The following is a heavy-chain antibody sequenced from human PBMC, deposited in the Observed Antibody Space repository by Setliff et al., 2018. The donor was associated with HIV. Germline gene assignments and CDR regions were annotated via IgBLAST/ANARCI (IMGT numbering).Heavy chain of an antibody. CDR3: ARVPVAGANWFDP. CDR2: IYHSGST. D-gene: IGHD2-21*01. J-gene: IGHJ5*02. Sequence: PSETLSLTCAVSGGSISSNGYYWGWIRQSPGKGLEWIGSIYHSGSTYYNPSLKSRVTISVDTSKNQFSLKLSSVTAADQGVYYCARVPVAGANWFDPWGLGTLVTVSS. V-gene: IGHV4-39*01. CDR1: GGSISSNGYY.